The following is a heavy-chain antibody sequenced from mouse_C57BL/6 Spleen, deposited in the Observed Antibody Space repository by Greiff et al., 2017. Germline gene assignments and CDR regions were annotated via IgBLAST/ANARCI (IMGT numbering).Heavy chain of an antibody. V-gene: IGHV2-4*01. Sequence: VKLVESGPGLVQPSQSLSITCTVSGFSLTSYGVHWVRQPPGKGLEWLGVIWSGGSTDYNAAFISRLSISKDNSKSQVFFKMNSLQADDTAIYYCAKRGLVHWYFDVWGTGTTVTVSS. D-gene: IGHD4-1*01. J-gene: IGHJ1*03. CDR1: GFSLTSYG. CDR3: AKRGLVHWYFDV. CDR2: IWSGGST.